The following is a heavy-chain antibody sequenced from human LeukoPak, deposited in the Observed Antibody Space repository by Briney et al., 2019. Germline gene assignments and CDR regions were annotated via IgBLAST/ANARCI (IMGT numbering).Heavy chain of an antibody. V-gene: IGHV1-69*06. Sequence: GASVKVSCKASGGTFTRYAISWVRQAPGQGLEWMGGIIPIFGTANYAQKFQGRVTITAAKSTSTAYMELSSLRSEDTAVYYCARDRGIAVAGTGDFDYWGQGTLVTVSS. CDR1: GGTFTRYA. CDR2: IIPIFGTA. J-gene: IGHJ4*02. CDR3: ARDRGIAVAGTGDFDY. D-gene: IGHD6-19*01.